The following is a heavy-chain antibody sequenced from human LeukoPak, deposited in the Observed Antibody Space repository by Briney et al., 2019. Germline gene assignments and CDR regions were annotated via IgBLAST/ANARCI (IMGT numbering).Heavy chain of an antibody. CDR2: IKKDGSEK. J-gene: IGHJ4*02. V-gene: IGHV3-7*01. CDR3: ARDLSGIAGYTYGRGIDY. CDR1: GCTFSSHW. D-gene: IGHD5-18*01. Sequence: GGSLRLSCAASGCTFSSHWMSWVRQAPGKGLEWVANIKKDGSEKYYVDAVKGRFTISRDSAKTSLYLQMNSLRAEDTAVYYCARDLSGIAGYTYGRGIDYWGQGTLVTVSS.